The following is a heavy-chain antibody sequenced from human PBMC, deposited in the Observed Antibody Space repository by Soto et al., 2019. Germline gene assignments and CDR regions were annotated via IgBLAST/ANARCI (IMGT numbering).Heavy chain of an antibody. CDR1: GGSISSCY. Sequence: QVQLQESGPGLVKPSETLSLTCTVSGGSISSCYWSWIRQPPGKGLEWIGYIYYSGSTNYNPSLKSRVTRSVDTSKNQISLKLSSVTAADTAVYYCTRDVSEAYAYWFDPWCQGTLVTVSS. J-gene: IGHJ5*02. V-gene: IGHV4-59*01. CDR3: TRDVSEAYAYWFDP. D-gene: IGHD4-17*01. CDR2: IYYSGST.